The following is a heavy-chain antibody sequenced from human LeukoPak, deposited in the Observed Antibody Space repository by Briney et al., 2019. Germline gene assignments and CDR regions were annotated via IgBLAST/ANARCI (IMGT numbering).Heavy chain of an antibody. D-gene: IGHD6-13*01. CDR2: IYYSGST. Sequence: PSETLSHTCTVSGRPISSYYWSWIRQPPGKGLEWIGYIYYSGSTNYNPSLKSRVTISVDTSKNQFSLKLSSVTAADTAVYYCARVWYSSTQGPYYFDYWGQGTLVTVSS. V-gene: IGHV4-59*01. CDR3: ARVWYSSTQGPYYFDY. CDR1: GRPISSYY. J-gene: IGHJ4*02.